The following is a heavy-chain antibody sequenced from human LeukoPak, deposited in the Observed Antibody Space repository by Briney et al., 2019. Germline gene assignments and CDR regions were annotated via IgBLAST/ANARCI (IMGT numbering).Heavy chain of an antibody. CDR3: SRIATTDPYYFDY. V-gene: IGHV3-53*01. Sequence: GGSLRLSCAASGFTVSSNYMSWVRQAPGKGLEWVSVLYSGGSTYYADSVKGRFTISRDNPKNTLYLQMNSLRAEDTAVYYCSRIATTDPYYFDYWGQGTLVTVSS. CDR1: GFTVSSNY. CDR2: LYSGGST. J-gene: IGHJ4*02. D-gene: IGHD4-17*01.